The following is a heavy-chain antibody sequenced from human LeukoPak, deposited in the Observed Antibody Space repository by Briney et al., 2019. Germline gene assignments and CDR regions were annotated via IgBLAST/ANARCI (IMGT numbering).Heavy chain of an antibody. CDR1: GGSFSGYY. CDR2: INHSGST. V-gene: IGHV4-34*01. D-gene: IGHD3-22*01. CDR3: ARGYYYDSSGLGDWFDP. J-gene: IGHJ5*02. Sequence: PSETLSLTCAVYGGSFSGYYWSWIRQPPGKGLEWIGEINHSGSTNYNPSLKSRVTISVDTSKNQFSLKLSSVTAADTAVYYCARGYYYDSSGLGDWFDPWGQGTLVTVSS.